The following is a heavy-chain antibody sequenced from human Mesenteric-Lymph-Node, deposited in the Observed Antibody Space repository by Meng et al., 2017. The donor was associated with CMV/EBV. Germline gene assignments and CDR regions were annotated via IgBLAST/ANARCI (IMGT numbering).Heavy chain of an antibody. CDR1: GESFSGYY. V-gene: IGHV4-34*01. CDR3: ALNYPPDFDY. D-gene: IGHD1-7*01. CDR2: INHSGTT. J-gene: IGHJ4*02. Sequence: RACALDGESFSGYYWTWIRQPPGKGLEWIGEINHSGTTNCSPSLKSRATVSLDTSTNQFSLKLTSVTAADTATYYCALNYPPDFDYWGQGTLVTVSS.